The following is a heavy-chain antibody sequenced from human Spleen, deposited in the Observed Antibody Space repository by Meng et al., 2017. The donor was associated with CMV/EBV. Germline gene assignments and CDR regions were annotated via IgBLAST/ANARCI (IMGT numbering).Heavy chain of an antibody. CDR3: ARGGRGSLDY. D-gene: IGHD1-26*01. J-gene: IGHJ4*02. Sequence: GESLKISCATSGFTFSNYNINWVRQAPGKGPEWVSSISSSSDYIHYADSVKGRFTISRDNAKNSLSLQMNSLRVEDTAVYFCARGGRGSLDYWGQGTLVTVSS. CDR2: ISSSSDYI. V-gene: IGHV3-21*06. CDR1: GFTFSNYN.